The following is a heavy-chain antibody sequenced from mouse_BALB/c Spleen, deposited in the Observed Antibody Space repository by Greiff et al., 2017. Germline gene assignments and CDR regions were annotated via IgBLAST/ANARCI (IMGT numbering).Heavy chain of an antibody. CDR3: ARHGGAWFAY. V-gene: IGHV5-12-1*01. CDR1: GFAFSSYD. J-gene: IGHJ3*01. CDR2: ISSGGGST. Sequence: EVQLVESGGGLVKPGGSLKLSCAASGFAFSSYDMSWVRQTPEKRLEWVAYISSGGGSTYYPDTVKGRFTISRDNAKNTLYLQMSSLKSEDTAMYYCARHGGAWFAYWGQGTLVTVSA.